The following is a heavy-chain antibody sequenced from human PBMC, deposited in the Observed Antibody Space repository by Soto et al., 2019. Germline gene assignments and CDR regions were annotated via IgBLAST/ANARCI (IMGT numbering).Heavy chain of an antibody. V-gene: IGHV3-72*01. CDR1: GFTFSDHY. D-gene: IGHD1-26*01. Sequence: EVQLVESGGGLVQPGGSLRLSCAASGFTFSDHYMDWVRQAPGKGLGWVGRSRNKANSYSTEYAASVKGRFTISRDESKNSLYLQMNSLKTEDTAVYYCARFSGSYTRGLDYWGQGTLVTVSS. CDR3: ARFSGSYTRGLDY. CDR2: SRNKANSYST. J-gene: IGHJ4*02.